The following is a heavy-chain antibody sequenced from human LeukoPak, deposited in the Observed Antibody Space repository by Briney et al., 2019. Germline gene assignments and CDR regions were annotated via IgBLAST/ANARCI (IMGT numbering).Heavy chain of an antibody. V-gene: IGHV4-34*01. CDR3: ARTCSSTSCYIDY. D-gene: IGHD2-2*01. CDR1: GGSFSGYY. CDR2: INHSGST. J-gene: IGHJ4*02. Sequence: SETLSLTCAVYGGSFSGYYWSWIRQPPGKGLEWIGEINHSGSTNYNPSLKSRVTISVDTSKNQFSLKLSSVTAADTAVYYCARTCSSTSCYIDYWGQGTLVTVSS.